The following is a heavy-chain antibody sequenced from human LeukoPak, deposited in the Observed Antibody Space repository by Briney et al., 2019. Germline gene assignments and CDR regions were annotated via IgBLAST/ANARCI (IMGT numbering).Heavy chain of an antibody. D-gene: IGHD3-9*01. CDR3: ARDFEYFDLAYHYGMDV. Sequence: PGGSLRLSCEASGFTFSSYSMNWVRQAPGKGREWVSSISSSSSYIYYADSWKGRFTISRDNAKNSLYLQMKRLRAEDTAVYYCARDFEYFDLAYHYGMDVWGQGTTVPVSS. CDR1: GFTFSSYS. J-gene: IGHJ6*02. CDR2: ISSSSSYI. V-gene: IGHV3-21*01.